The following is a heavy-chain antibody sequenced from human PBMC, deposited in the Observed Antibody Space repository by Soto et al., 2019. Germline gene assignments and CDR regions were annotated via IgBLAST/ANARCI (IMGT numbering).Heavy chain of an antibody. CDR2: IYYSGST. CDR3: ARGDYYDSSGYYYVAGNAFDI. D-gene: IGHD3-22*01. Sequence: SETLSLTCTVSGGSVSSGSYYWSWIRQPPGKGLEWIGYIYYSGSTNYNPSLKSRVTISVDTSKNQFSLKLSSVTAADTAVYYCARGDYYDSSGYYYVAGNAFDIWGQGTMVTVSS. J-gene: IGHJ3*02. CDR1: GGSVSSGSYY. V-gene: IGHV4-61*01.